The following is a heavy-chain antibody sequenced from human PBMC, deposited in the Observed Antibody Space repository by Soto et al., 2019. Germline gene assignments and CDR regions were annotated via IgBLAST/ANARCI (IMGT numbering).Heavy chain of an antibody. CDR2: IKSKTDGGTT. Sequence: VGSLRLSCAASGFTFSNAWMSWVRQAPGKGLEWVGRIKSKTDGGTTDYAAPVKGRFTISRDDSKNTLYLQMNSLKTEDTAVYYCTTPYPYGSGSYHYYYGMDVWGQGTTVTVSS. CDR3: TTPYPYGSGSYHYYYGMDV. V-gene: IGHV3-15*01. D-gene: IGHD3-10*01. J-gene: IGHJ6*02. CDR1: GFTFSNAW.